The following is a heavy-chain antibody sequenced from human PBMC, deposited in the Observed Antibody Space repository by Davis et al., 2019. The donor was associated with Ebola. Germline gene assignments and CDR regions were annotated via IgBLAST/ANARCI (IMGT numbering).Heavy chain of an antibody. J-gene: IGHJ4*02. CDR2: ISAYNGNT. D-gene: IGHD6-13*01. Sequence: ASVKVSCKASGYTFTSYGISWVRQAPGQGLEWMGWISAYNGNTNYAQKLQGRVTITADKSTSTAYMELSSLRSEDTAVYYCARDVGIAAAGTVGDDYWGQGTLVTVSS. CDR3: ARDVGIAAAGTVGDDY. V-gene: IGHV1-18*01. CDR1: GYTFTSYG.